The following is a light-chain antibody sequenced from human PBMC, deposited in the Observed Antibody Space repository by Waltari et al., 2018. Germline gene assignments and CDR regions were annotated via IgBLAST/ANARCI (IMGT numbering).Light chain of an antibody. Sequence: QSVLTQPPSASGTAGQRVHISCSGSSSNVGSNYVSWYQQLPGTAPKLLIYRNNQRPSGVPDRFSGSKSCTSASLAISGLRSEDEADYYCAAWDDSLSGRVFGGGTKLTVL. V-gene: IGLV1-47*01. CDR1: SSNVGSNY. J-gene: IGLJ2*01. CDR2: RNN. CDR3: AAWDDSLSGRV.